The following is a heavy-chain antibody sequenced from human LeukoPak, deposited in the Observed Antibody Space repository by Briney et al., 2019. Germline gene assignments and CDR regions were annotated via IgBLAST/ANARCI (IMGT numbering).Heavy chain of an antibody. D-gene: IGHD3-22*01. CDR3: ATGNYYDKSGYYPSGY. V-gene: IGHV1-24*01. Sequence: ASVKVSCKVSGYTLTELSMHWVRQARGKGLEWMGGFDPEDGETVYAQRFQGRVTMTEDTPTGTAFMELSSLRSEDTAVYYCATGNYYDKSGYYPSGYWGQGTLDTVSS. J-gene: IGHJ4*02. CDR2: FDPEDGET. CDR1: GYTLTELS.